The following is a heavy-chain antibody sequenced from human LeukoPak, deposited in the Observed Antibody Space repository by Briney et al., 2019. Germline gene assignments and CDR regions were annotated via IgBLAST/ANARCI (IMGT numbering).Heavy chain of an antibody. CDR1: GGSISSGDYY. Sequence: PSETLSLTRTVSGGSISSGDYYWSWIRQPPGKGLEWIGYIYYSGSTYYNPSLKSRVTISVDTSKNQFSLKLSSVTAADTAVYYCARDPYFDSSPYYYGSSYGMDVWGQGTTVTVSS. J-gene: IGHJ6*02. CDR3: ARDPYFDSSPYYYGSSYGMDV. CDR2: IYYSGST. V-gene: IGHV4-30-4*01. D-gene: IGHD3-10*01.